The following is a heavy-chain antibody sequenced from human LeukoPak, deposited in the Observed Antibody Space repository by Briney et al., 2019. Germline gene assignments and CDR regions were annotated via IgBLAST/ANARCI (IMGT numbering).Heavy chain of an antibody. CDR1: GFTFRSYW. V-gene: IGHV3-74*01. J-gene: IGHJ3*02. CDR2: MNGDGSST. D-gene: IGHD2-21*02. CDR3: ARTATDAFDI. Sequence: PGGSLRLSCAASGFTFRSYWMHWVRQDPGEGLVWVSPMNGDGSSTSYADSVKGRFTISRDNAKNTLYLQMNRLRAEDTAVYYCARTATDAFDIWGQGTMVTVSS.